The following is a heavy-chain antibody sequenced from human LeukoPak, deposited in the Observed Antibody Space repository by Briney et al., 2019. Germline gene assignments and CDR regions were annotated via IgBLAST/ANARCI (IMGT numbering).Heavy chain of an antibody. J-gene: IGHJ4*02. D-gene: IGHD1-7*01. V-gene: IGHV3-15*01. CDR3: TTDSGDNWNYN. CDR2: IKSKTDGGTT. Sequence: GGSLRLSCAASGFTFSSYWMHWVRQAPGKGLEWVGRIKSKTDGGTTDYAAPVKGRFTISRDDSKNTLYLQMNSLKTEDTAVYYCTTDSGDNWNYNWGQGTLVTVSS. CDR1: GFTFSSYW.